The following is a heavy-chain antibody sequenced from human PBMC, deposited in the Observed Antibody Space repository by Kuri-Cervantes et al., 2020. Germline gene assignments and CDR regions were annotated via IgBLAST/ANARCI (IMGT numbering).Heavy chain of an antibody. CDR2: INHSGCT. Sequence: SETLSLTCAVYGGSFSGYYWSWIRQPPGKGLEWIGEINHSGCTNYNPSLKSRVTISVDTSKNQFSLKLSSVTAADTAVYYCARDYVWGSYRLIDYWGQGTLVTVSS. D-gene: IGHD3-16*02. CDR3: ARDYVWGSYRLIDY. V-gene: IGHV4-34*01. CDR1: GGSFSGYY. J-gene: IGHJ4*02.